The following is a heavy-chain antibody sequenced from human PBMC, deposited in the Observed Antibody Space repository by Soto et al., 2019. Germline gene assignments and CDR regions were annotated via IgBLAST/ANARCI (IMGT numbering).Heavy chain of an antibody. CDR2: ISYDGSNK. CDR3: AKDIVRYTYGACDY. CDR1: GFTFNTYG. Sequence: LRLSCAASGFTFNTYGMYWVRQAPGKGLEWVAAISYDGSNKYHADSVKGRFTISRDNSKNTLYLQMNSLRVEDTAVYYCAKDIVRYTYGACDYWGQGALVTVSS. D-gene: IGHD5-18*01. J-gene: IGHJ4*02. V-gene: IGHV3-30*18.